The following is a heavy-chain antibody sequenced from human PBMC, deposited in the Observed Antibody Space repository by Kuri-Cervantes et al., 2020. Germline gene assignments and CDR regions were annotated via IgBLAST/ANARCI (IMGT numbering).Heavy chain of an antibody. J-gene: IGHJ6*03. CDR1: GFTFSRYG. D-gene: IGHD1-26*01. CDR2: ISYDGSNK. CDR3: ARTESLVGATYMDV. Sequence: GESLKISCAASGFTFSRYGMHWARQAPGKGPEWVAVISYDGSNKYYADSVKGRFTISRDNSKNTLYLQMNSLRAEDTAVYYCARTESLVGATYMDVWGKGTTVTVSS. V-gene: IGHV3-30*03.